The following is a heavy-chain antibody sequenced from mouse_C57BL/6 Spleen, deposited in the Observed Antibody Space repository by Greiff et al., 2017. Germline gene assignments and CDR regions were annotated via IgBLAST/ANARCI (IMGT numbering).Heavy chain of an antibody. D-gene: IGHD1-1*01. V-gene: IGHV1-81*01. J-gene: IGHJ2*01. CDR2: IYPRSGNT. CDR3: AREGDYYGSSFDY. Sequence: VQLQQSGAELARPGASVKLSCKASGYTFTSYGISWVKQRPGQGLEWIGEIYPRSGNTYYNEKFKGKATLTADKSSSTAYMELRSLTSEDSAVYFCAREGDYYGSSFDYWGQGTTLTVSS. CDR1: GYTFTSYG.